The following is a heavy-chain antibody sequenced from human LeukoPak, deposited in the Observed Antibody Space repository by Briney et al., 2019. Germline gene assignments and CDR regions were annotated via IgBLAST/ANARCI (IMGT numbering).Heavy chain of an antibody. V-gene: IGHV1-69*13. CDR1: GGTFSSYA. Sequence: ASVKVSCKASGGTFSSYAISWVRQAPGQGLEWMGGIIPIFGTANYAQKFQGRVTITADESTSTAYMELSSLRSEDTAVYYCTRGRDTTGYFVYWGQGTLVTVSS. D-gene: IGHD3-22*01. J-gene: IGHJ4*02. CDR3: TRGRDTTGYFVY. CDR2: IIPIFGTA.